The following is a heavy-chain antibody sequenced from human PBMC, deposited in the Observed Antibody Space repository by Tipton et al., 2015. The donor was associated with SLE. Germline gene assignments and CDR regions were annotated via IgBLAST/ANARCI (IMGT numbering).Heavy chain of an antibody. D-gene: IGHD6-19*01. J-gene: IGHJ6*02. CDR1: GFTFSSYG. Sequence: SLRLSCAASGFTFSSYGMHWVRQAPGKGLEWVAVIWYDGSNKYYADSVKGRFTISRDNSKNTLYLQMNSLRAEDTAMYYCARDLSVAGNGMDVWGQGTTVTVSS. CDR2: IWYDGSNK. V-gene: IGHV3-33*08. CDR3: ARDLSVAGNGMDV.